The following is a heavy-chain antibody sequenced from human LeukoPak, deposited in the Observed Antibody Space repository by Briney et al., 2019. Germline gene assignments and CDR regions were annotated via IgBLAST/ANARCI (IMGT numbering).Heavy chain of an antibody. V-gene: IGHV4-39*07. D-gene: IGHD3-10*01. CDR2: IYYSGST. Sequence: SETLSLTCTVSGGSTSSSSYYWGWIRQPPGKGLEWIGSIYYSGSTYYNPSLKSRVTISVDTSKNQFSLKLSSVTAADTAVYYCARLGARGLWFGALDYWGQGTLVTVSS. CDR1: GGSTSSSSYY. CDR3: ARLGARGLWFGALDY. J-gene: IGHJ4*02.